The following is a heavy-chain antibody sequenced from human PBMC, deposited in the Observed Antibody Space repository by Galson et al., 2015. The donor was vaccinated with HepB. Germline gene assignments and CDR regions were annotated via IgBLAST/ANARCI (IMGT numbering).Heavy chain of an antibody. J-gene: IGHJ5*02. CDR2: MHPKSGNT. CDR3: ARADYGDYENPNWFDP. CDR1: GYTFTSYD. D-gene: IGHD4-17*01. Sequence: SVKVSCKASGYTFTSYDINWVRQATGQGLEWMGWMHPKSGNTGYAQKFQGRVTMTRNTSINTAYMELSSLKSEDTAVYYCARADYGDYENPNWFDPWGQGTLVTVSS. V-gene: IGHV1-8*01.